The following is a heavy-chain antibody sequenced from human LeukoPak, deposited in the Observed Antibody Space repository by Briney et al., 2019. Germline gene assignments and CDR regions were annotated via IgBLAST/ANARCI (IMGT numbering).Heavy chain of an antibody. D-gene: IGHD3-10*01. J-gene: IGHJ4*02. CDR3: ARENLNYYGSGSYLY. CDR2: INPESGAT. Sequence: ASVQVSCKASGYPFIGYYIHWVRQGPGQGLEWLGWINPESGATKYAQRFEGRVTLTRDTSVTTVHMELSGLRYDDSAVYYCARENLNYYGSGSYLYWGQGSQVTVSS. CDR1: GYPFIGYY. V-gene: IGHV1-2*02.